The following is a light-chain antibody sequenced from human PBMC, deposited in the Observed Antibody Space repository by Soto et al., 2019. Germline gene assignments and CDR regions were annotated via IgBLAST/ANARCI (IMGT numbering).Light chain of an antibody. CDR1: LSVNSNY. CDR2: GAS. J-gene: IGKJ1*01. Sequence: EIVLTQAPGTLSLSPGERATLSCRASLSVNSNYLAWYQQKPGQGPRLLMYGASSRANGIPDRFSGSGSGTDFTITISRREPEDFAVYYCQQYDSTPRTSGQGTKVEIK. V-gene: IGKV3-20*01. CDR3: QQYDSTPRT.